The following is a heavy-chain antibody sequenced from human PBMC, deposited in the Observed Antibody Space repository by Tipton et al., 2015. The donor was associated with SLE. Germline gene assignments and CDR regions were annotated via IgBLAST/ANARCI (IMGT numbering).Heavy chain of an antibody. CDR3: ARAEGVLRFLEGYFDY. Sequence: QSGAEVKKPGSSVKVSCKASGGTFSSYAISWVRQAPGQGLEWMGGIIPIFGTANYAQKFQGRVTITADESTSTAYMELSSLRSEDTAVYYCARAEGVLRFLEGYFDYWGQGPLVTVSS. V-gene: IGHV1-69*01. D-gene: IGHD3-3*01. CDR2: IIPIFGTA. CDR1: GGTFSSYA. J-gene: IGHJ4*02.